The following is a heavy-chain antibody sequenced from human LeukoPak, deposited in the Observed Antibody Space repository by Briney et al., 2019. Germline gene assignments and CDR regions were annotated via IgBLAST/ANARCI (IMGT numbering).Heavy chain of an antibody. Sequence: SETLSLTCAVHGGFNGYHWSWIRQSPGRGLEWIGEITYNGVTNYNPSLKVTISVDTSKNQFSLKLSSVTAADTAVYYCARDTGPADYWGQGTLVTVSS. CDR1: GGFNGYH. CDR3: ARDTGPADY. V-gene: IGHV4-34*01. J-gene: IGHJ4*02. CDR2: ITYNGVT.